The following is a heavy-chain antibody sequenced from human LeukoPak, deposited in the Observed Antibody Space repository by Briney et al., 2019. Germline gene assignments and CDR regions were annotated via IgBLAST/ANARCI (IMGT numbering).Heavy chain of an antibody. D-gene: IGHD3-22*01. J-gene: IGHJ4*02. CDR3: ARVPRYDSSGYYLLY. CDR2: IIPIFGTA. CDR1: GGTFSSYA. V-gene: IGHV1-69*01. Sequence: ASVKVSCKASGGTFSSYAISWVRQAPGQGLEWMGGIIPIFGTANYAQKFQGRVTITADESTSTAYMELSSLRSEDTAVYYCARVPRYDSSGYYLLYWGQGTLVTASS.